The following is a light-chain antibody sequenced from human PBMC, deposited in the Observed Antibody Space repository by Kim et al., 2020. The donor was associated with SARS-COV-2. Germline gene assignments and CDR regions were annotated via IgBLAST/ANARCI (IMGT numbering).Light chain of an antibody. J-gene: IGLJ3*02. V-gene: IGLV1-47*01. CDR2: SNN. Sequence: GQRVTISCSGSSSNIGRSYVYWYQQLPGTAPKLLIYSNNQRPSGVPDRISGSKSGTSASLAISGLRSEDEADYYCAAWDDILSGPVFGGGTQLTVL. CDR3: AAWDDILSGPV. CDR1: SSNIGRSY.